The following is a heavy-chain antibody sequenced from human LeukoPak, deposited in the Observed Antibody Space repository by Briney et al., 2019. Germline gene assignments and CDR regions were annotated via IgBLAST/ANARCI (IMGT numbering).Heavy chain of an antibody. CDR3: AREYGMTTGAPFDY. Sequence: GASVKVSCKASGGTFSSYAISWVRQAPGQGLEWMGGIIPIFGTANYAQKFQGRVTMTRDTSTSTVYMELSSLRSEDTAVYYCAREYGMTTGAPFDYWGQGTLVTVSS. J-gene: IGHJ4*02. D-gene: IGHD4-17*01. CDR1: GGTFSSYA. V-gene: IGHV1-69*05. CDR2: IIPIFGTA.